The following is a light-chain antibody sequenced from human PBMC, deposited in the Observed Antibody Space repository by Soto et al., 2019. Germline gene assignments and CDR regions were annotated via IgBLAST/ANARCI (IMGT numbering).Light chain of an antibody. V-gene: IGKV3-20*01. Sequence: EIVLTQSPDTLYLSPGEGATLSCRASQRVNSSYLAWYQQKPGQAPRLLISGASDRATGVPARVSGSGYGTDFTLTISRLEPEDFAVYYGQQYVNSPVTFGQGTKLQIK. CDR3: QQYVNSPVT. CDR2: GAS. J-gene: IGKJ2*01. CDR1: QRVNSSY.